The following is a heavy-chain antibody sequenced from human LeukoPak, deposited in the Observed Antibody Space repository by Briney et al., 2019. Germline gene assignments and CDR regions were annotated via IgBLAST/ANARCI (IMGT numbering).Heavy chain of an antibody. CDR1: GYTFTGYY. Sequence: VASVKVSCKASGYTFTGYYMHWVRQAPGRGLEWMGRINPNSGGTNYAQKFQGRVTITRDTSASTAYMELSSLRSEDTAVYYCARDIPTTVVRFSFAYWGQGTLVTVSS. CDR2: INPNSGGT. V-gene: IGHV1-2*06. J-gene: IGHJ4*02. CDR3: ARDIPTTVVRFSFAY. D-gene: IGHD4-23*01.